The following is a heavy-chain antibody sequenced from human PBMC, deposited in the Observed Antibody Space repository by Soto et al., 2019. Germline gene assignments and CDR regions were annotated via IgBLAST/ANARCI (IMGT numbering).Heavy chain of an antibody. D-gene: IGHD1-20*01. Sequence: QVTLKESGPVLVKPTETLTLTCTVSGFSLSNARMGVSWIRQPPGKALEWLAHIFSNDEKSYSTSLKSRLNISKDTSKSQVVLTMTNMDPVDTATYYCARIRYNWNDDNWFDPWGQGTLVTVSS. CDR1: GFSLSNARMG. CDR2: IFSNDEK. J-gene: IGHJ5*02. V-gene: IGHV2-26*01. CDR3: ARIRYNWNDDNWFDP.